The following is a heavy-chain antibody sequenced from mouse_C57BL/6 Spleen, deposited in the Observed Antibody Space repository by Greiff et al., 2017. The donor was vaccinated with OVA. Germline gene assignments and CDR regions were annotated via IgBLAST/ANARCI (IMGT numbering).Heavy chain of an antibody. CDR2: ISDGGSYT. J-gene: IGHJ4*01. V-gene: IGHV5-4*01. CDR1: GFTFSSYA. D-gene: IGHD2-4*01. CDR3: ARDSDYDEDAMDY. Sequence: EVKLVESGGGLVKPGGSLKLSCAASGFTFSSYAMSWVRQTPEKRLEWVATISDGGSYTYYPDNVKGRFTISRDNAKNNLYLQMSHLKSEDTAMYYGARDSDYDEDAMDYWGQGTSVTVSS.